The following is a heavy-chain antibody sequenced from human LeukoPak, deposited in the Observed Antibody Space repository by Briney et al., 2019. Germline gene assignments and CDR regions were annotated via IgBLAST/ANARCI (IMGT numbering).Heavy chain of an antibody. Sequence: SETLSLTCAVYGGSFSGYYWSWIRQPPGKGLEWIGEINHSGSTNYNPSLKSRVTISVDTSKNQFSLKLSSVTAADTAVYYCASITMVRGVIVPFDYWGQGTLVTVSS. CDR3: ASITMVRGVIVPFDY. CDR2: INHSGST. CDR1: GGSFSGYY. J-gene: IGHJ4*02. D-gene: IGHD3-10*01. V-gene: IGHV4-34*01.